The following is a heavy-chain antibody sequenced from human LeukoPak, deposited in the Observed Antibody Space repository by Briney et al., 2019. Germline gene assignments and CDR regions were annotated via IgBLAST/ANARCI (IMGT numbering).Heavy chain of an antibody. V-gene: IGHV3-33*01. D-gene: IGHD5-24*01. J-gene: IGHJ4*02. Sequence: GGSLRLSCAASGFTFSNYVMHGVRQATGKGLEWVAVIRHDGSNKYYADSVKGRFTISRDNSKNTLYLQMNSLRAEDTAVFYCARDLVPGYGYVAYFDYWGQGTLVTVSS. CDR2: IRHDGSNK. CDR1: GFTFSNYV. CDR3: ARDLVPGYGYVAYFDY.